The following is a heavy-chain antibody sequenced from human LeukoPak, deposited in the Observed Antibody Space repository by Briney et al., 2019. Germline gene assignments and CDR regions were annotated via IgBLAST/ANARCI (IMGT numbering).Heavy chain of an antibody. V-gene: IGHV3-74*01. Sequence: GGSLRLSCAASGFTIRSYWMHWVRQAPGKGLEWVSRVIRDGSFTNYADSVKGRFTISRDNAESTLYLQMNSLRVEDTAVYYCARGKISLSYFDYWGQGVLVTVAS. CDR1: GFTIRSYW. J-gene: IGHJ4*02. CDR2: VIRDGSFT. D-gene: IGHD3-10*01. CDR3: ARGKISLSYFDY.